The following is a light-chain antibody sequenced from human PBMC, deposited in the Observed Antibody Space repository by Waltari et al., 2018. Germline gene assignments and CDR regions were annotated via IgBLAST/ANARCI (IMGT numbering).Light chain of an antibody. CDR2: DVS. CDR1: SSDVGGYDY. V-gene: IGLV2-14*03. Sequence: QSALTQPASVSGSPGQSITISCTGTSSDVGGYDYVSWYPHHPGQAPQLLIFDVSYRPSGVSTRFSGSKSGNTASLTISGLQAEDEADYSCSSYTSTSTLVFGSGTKVTVL. J-gene: IGLJ1*01. CDR3: SSYTSTSTLV.